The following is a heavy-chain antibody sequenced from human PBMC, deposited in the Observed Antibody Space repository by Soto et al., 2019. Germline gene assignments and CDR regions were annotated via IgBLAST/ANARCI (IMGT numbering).Heavy chain of an antibody. CDR1: GGTFSNDF. D-gene: IGHD5-12*01. CDR2: IVLLLNIA. CDR3: VKNSPIGSTFSGYDGIDS. J-gene: IGHJ4*02. V-gene: IGHV1-69*02. Sequence: SVKVSCKSSGGTFSNDFITWVRQAPGQGLEWMGRIVLLLNIANYAQKFQGRVTITADKSTGTAYMELNSLTSEDTAAYYCVKNSPIGSTFSGYDGIDSWGQGTLVTVSS.